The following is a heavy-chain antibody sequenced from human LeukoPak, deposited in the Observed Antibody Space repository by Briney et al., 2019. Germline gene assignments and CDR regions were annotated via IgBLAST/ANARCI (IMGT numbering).Heavy chain of an antibody. CDR1: GYTFTSYY. D-gene: IGHD2-21*02. J-gene: IGHJ2*01. CDR3: ARDRGSKRVAYCGGDCYIGYFDL. V-gene: IGHV1-46*01. Sequence: ASVKVSCKASGYTFTSYYMHWVRQAPGQGLEWMGIINPSGGSTSYAQKFQGRVTMTRDTSTSTVYMELSSLRSEDTAVYYCARDRGSKRVAYCGGDCYIGYFDLWGRGTLVTVSS. CDR2: INPSGGST.